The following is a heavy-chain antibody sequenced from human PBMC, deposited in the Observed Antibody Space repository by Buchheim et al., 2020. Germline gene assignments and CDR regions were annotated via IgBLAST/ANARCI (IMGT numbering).Heavy chain of an antibody. V-gene: IGHV3-30*04. J-gene: IGHJ6*02. D-gene: IGHD3-3*01. Sequence: QVQLVESGGGVVQPGRSLRLSCAASGFTFSSYAMHWVRQAPGKGLEWVAVISYDGSNKYYADSVKGRFTISRDNSKNTLYLQMNSLRADDTAVYYCARVGVLRFLEWLSPYYYYGMDVWGQGT. CDR2: ISYDGSNK. CDR1: GFTFSSYA. CDR3: ARVGVLRFLEWLSPYYYYGMDV.